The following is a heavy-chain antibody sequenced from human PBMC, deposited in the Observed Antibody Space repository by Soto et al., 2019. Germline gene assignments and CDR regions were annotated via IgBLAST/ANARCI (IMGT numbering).Heavy chain of an antibody. V-gene: IGHV1-8*01. CDR1: GYTFTSYD. Sequence: QVQLVQSGAEVKKPGASVKVSCKASGYTFTSYDINWVRQAPGQGLEWMGWMNPNSGNTGYAQKFQGRVTMTMNTSISTAYTLLTSLRSEDTALSYCSRGPSSLNYSYMHVWATGTTFSFAS. CDR2: MNPNSGNT. D-gene: IGHD6-13*01. J-gene: IGHJ6*03. CDR3: SRGPSSLNYSYMHV.